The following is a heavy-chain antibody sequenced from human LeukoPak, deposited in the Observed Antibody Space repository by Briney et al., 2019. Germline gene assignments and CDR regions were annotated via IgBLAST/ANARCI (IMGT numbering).Heavy chain of an antibody. CDR2: MNPNSGNT. CDR1: GYTFTSYD. V-gene: IGHV1-8*01. D-gene: IGHD6-13*01. Sequence: ASVKVSCKASGYTFTSYDIHWVRQAPGQGLEWMGWMNPNSGNTGYAQKFQGRVIMTRNTYISTAYMELSSLRSEDTAVYYCARYSSSWYYYYGMDVWGQGTTVTVSS. J-gene: IGHJ6*02. CDR3: ARYSSSWYYYYGMDV.